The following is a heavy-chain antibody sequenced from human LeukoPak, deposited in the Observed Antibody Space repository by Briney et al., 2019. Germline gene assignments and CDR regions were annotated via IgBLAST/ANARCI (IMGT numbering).Heavy chain of an antibody. V-gene: IGHV3-30-3*01. Sequence: GGSLRLSCAASGFTFSSYAMHWVRQAPGKGLEWVAAISYDGSNKYYADSVKGRFTISRDNSKNTLYLQMNSLRAEDTAVYYCAREIIQLWSCLDYWGQGTLVTVSS. CDR2: ISYDGSNK. J-gene: IGHJ4*02. CDR3: AREIIQLWSCLDY. CDR1: GFTFSSYA. D-gene: IGHD5-18*01.